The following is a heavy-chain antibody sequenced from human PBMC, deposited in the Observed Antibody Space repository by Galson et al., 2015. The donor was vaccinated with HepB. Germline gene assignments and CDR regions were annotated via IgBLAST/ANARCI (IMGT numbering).Heavy chain of an antibody. D-gene: IGHD5-18*01. CDR3: ARGEEVDTAMDY. V-gene: IGHV3-21*01. Sequence: SLRLSCAASGCTFSSYSMNWVRQAPGKGLEGVSSISSSSSYIYYADSVKGRFTISRDNAKNSLYLQMNSLRAEDTAVYYCARGEEVDTAMDYWGQGTLVTVSS. CDR2: ISSSSSYI. CDR1: GCTFSSYS. J-gene: IGHJ4*02.